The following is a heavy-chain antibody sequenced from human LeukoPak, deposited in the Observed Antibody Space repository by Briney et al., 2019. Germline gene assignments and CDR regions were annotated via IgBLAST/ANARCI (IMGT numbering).Heavy chain of an antibody. CDR3: ARRRCYGGNPKNLNWFDP. CDR1: GYSFTSYW. D-gene: IGHD4-23*01. CDR2: IYPGDSDT. V-gene: IGHV5-51*01. Sequence: GESLKISCKGSGYSFTSYWIGWVRQMPGKGLEWMGIIYPGDSDTRYSPSFQGQVTISADKSISTAYLQWSSLKASDTAMYYCARRRCYGGNPKNLNWFDPWGQGTLVTVSS. J-gene: IGHJ5*02.